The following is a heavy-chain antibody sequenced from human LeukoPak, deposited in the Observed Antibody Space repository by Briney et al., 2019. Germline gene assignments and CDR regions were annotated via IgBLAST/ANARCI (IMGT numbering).Heavy chain of an antibody. V-gene: IGHV4-61*02. J-gene: IGHJ5*02. CDR1: GGSISSGSYY. D-gene: IGHD4-23*01. Sequence: PSQTLSLTCTVSGGSISSGSYYWSWIRQPAGKGLEWIGRIYTSGSTNYNPSLKSRVTISVDTSKNQFSRTLSSVTAADTAVYYCARDGGNSWVYWFDPWGQGTLVTVSS. CDR2: IYTSGST. CDR3: ARDGGNSWVYWFDP.